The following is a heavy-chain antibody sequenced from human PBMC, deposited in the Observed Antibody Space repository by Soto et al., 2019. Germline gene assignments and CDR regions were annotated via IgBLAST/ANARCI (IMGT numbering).Heavy chain of an antibody. Sequence: KASETLSLTGTVSGSAVSNSNYYWGWIRQSPGKGLEWIGSLYYRGRSYSPSSVKSRVTISVDTSKNQCSLYLNSVTASDTAVYYCVSQRTSVLTQAYFDYWGPGALVTVSS. J-gene: IGHJ4*02. D-gene: IGHD2-8*01. V-gene: IGHV4-39*01. CDR2: LYYRGRS. CDR3: VSQRTSVLTQAYFDY. CDR1: GSAVSNSNYY.